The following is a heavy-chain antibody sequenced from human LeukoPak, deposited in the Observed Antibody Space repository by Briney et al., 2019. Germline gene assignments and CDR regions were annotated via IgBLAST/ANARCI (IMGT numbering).Heavy chain of an antibody. CDR2: IYPDDSDT. J-gene: IGHJ5*02. D-gene: IGHD2-15*01. Sequence: KAGESLKISCQASGYSFSNYWIGWVRQMPGKGLEWMGIIYPDDSDTRYSPSFQGQVTISADKSINTAYLQWSSLKASDSAMYYCARESHYCSGETCYRGWFDPWGPGTLVTVSS. CDR3: ARESHYCSGETCYRGWFDP. V-gene: IGHV5-51*01. CDR1: GYSFSNYW.